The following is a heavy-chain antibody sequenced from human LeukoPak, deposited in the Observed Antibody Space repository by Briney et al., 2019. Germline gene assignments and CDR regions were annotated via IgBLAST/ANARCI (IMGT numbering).Heavy chain of an antibody. CDR2: IYHSGST. CDR1: GGSFSGYY. D-gene: IGHD6-13*01. J-gene: IGHJ5*02. Sequence: SETLSLTCAVYGGSFSGYYWSWIRQPPGKGLEWIGRIYHSGSTNYNPSLKSRVTISVDTSKNQFSLRLSSVTAADTAVYYCARGRIAGAFNWFDPWGQGTLVTVSS. V-gene: IGHV4-34*01. CDR3: ARGRIAGAFNWFDP.